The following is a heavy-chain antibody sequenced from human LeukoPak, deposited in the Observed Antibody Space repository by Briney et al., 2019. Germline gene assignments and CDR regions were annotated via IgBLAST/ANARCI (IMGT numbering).Heavy chain of an antibody. Sequence: GGSLRLSCAASGFTFSSYAMSWVRQAPGKGLEWVSAISGSGGSTYYADSVKGRFTISRDNSKNTLYLQMNSLRAEDTAVYYCAKPKSYDFWSGPNAFDYWGQGTLVTVFS. J-gene: IGHJ4*02. CDR3: AKPKSYDFWSGPNAFDY. CDR1: GFTFSSYA. V-gene: IGHV3-23*01. CDR2: ISGSGGST. D-gene: IGHD3-3*01.